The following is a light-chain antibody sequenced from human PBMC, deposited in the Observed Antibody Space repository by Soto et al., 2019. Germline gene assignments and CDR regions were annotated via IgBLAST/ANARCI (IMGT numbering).Light chain of an antibody. CDR3: QEYNTSSRT. Sequence: IQMTQSPSTLSASVGETVTITCRASESIYSWLAWYKQIPGKAPHLLIYKTSTLQGGVPSRFIGSGSGAEYTLTISSLQPDDFATYFCQEYNTSSRTFGQGTRVENK. CDR2: KTS. CDR1: ESIYSW. V-gene: IGKV1-5*03. J-gene: IGKJ1*01.